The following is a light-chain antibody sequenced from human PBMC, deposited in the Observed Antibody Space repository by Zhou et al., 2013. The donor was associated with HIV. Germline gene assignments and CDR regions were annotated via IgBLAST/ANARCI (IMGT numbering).Light chain of an antibody. CDR1: QSISSS. V-gene: IGKV1-39*01. CDR2: GAS. CDR3: TTVLQLPPRTT. Sequence: DLQMTQSPSSLSASVGDRVTITCRASQSISSSLNWFQQKPGKAPQLLISGASTLQSGVPSRFSGSGSGTDFTLTISSLQPEDFATYYCTTVLQLPPRTTFGQGTKLE. J-gene: IGKJ2*01.